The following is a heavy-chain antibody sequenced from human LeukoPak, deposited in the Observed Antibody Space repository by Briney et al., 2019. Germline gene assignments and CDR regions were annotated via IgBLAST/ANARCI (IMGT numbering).Heavy chain of an antibody. Sequence: SETLSLTCTVSGGSISSYYWSWIRQPPGKGLEWFGYIYYSGSTNYNPSLKSRVTISVDTSKNQFSLKLRSVTAADTAVYYCARDVSGSYGWFDPWGQGTLVTVSS. D-gene: IGHD1-26*01. V-gene: IGHV4-59*12. CDR2: IYYSGST. J-gene: IGHJ5*02. CDR3: ARDVSGSYGWFDP. CDR1: GGSISSYY.